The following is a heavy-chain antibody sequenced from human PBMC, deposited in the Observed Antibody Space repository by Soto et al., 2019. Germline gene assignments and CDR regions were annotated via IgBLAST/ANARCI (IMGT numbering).Heavy chain of an antibody. D-gene: IGHD1-26*01. CDR2: INPSDAYT. CDR3: ARDNIVGAYFFDY. Sequence: ASVKVSCKASGYTFISYYIHWVRQAPGQGLEWMGLINPSDAYTDYAQKFQGRVTLTRDTSTSIVYMELSSLRVEDTAVYYCARDNIVGAYFFDYWGQGALVTVSS. V-gene: IGHV1-46*01. J-gene: IGHJ4*02. CDR1: GYTFISYY.